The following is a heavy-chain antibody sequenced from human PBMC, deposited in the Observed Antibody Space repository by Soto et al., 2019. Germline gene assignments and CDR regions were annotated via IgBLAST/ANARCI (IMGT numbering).Heavy chain of an antibody. CDR2: IYNNGNT. J-gene: IGHJ4*02. CDR3: ARENPADGYFDY. V-gene: IGHV4-39*07. Sequence: SETLSLTCTVSGGAISSSGYYWGWIRQPPGKGLEWIGSIYNNGNTYHNPPLKSRVTISVDTSKNQFSLKLSSVTAADTAVYYCARENPADGYFDYWGQGTLVTVSS. CDR1: GGAISSSGYY.